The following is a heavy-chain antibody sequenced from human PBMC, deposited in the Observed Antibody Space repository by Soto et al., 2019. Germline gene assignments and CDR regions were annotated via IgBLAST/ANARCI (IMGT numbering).Heavy chain of an antibody. V-gene: IGHV4-61*01. CDR1: VASVSIGSYY. CDR3: ATVSLQLTTMHY. CDR2: IYHSGST. J-gene: IGHJ4*02. Sequence: SETLSLNCTFSVASVSIGSYYWNWIRQPPGKGLEWIGSIYHSGSTDYNPSLKSRVTISVDTSKNQFSLKLGSVTAADTAVYYCATVSLQLTTMHYCGQRSLVPVSS. D-gene: IGHD4-4*01.